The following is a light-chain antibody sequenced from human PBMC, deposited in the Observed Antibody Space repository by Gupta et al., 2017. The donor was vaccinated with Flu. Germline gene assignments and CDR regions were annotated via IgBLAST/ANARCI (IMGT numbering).Light chain of an antibody. CDR3: ATWDDSLSGWV. CDR2: RNN. Sequence: RVTISCSGSRSNIGTYNVYWYHQVPGTAPKLLIYRNNQRPSGVPDRISGPKSGTSASLANSGLRSEDEGYYYCATWDDSLSGWVFGGGTKLTVL. CDR1: RSNIGTYN. J-gene: IGLJ3*02. V-gene: IGLV1-47*01.